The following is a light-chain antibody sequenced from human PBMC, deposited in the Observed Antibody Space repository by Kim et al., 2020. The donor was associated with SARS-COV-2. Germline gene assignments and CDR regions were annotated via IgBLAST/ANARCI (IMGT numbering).Light chain of an antibody. CDR1: QSVTSN. V-gene: IGKV3-15*01. J-gene: IGKJ2*01. Sequence: VSPGERAPLSCRASQSVTSNLAWYQQSPGQAPRLLSYGASIRATGIPDRFSGSGSGTEFTLTISSLQPEDFALYYCQQYNRWPPYIFGQGTKLEI. CDR2: GAS. CDR3: QQYNRWPPYI.